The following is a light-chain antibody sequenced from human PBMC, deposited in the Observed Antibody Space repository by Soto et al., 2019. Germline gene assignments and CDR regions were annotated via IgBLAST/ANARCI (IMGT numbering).Light chain of an antibody. CDR3: QKSDHLPL. J-gene: IGKJ3*01. Sequence: DIQMTQSPSTLSGSVGDRVTITCRSIQTISSWLAWYQQKPRQPPKLVIYDAYNLETGVPSTFSGNGYGTDFTFTISSLRPEDIATYYCQKSDHLPLFGPGTKVDIK. CDR1: QTISSW. CDR2: DAY. V-gene: IGKV1-33*01.